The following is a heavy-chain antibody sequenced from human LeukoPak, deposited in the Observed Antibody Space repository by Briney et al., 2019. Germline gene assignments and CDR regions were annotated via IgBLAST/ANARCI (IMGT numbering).Heavy chain of an antibody. CDR1: GYTFTSYG. Sequence: ASVKVSCKTSGYTFTSYGVSWVRQAPGQGLEWMGWISTYNGNTNYAQELQGRVTMTTDTPTRTAYMELRSLRSDDTAVYYCARDRTLHYYDFWSGNYTSYFDYWGQGTLVTVSS. CDR3: ARDRTLHYYDFWSGNYTSYFDY. D-gene: IGHD3-3*01. J-gene: IGHJ4*02. CDR2: ISTYNGNT. V-gene: IGHV1-18*01.